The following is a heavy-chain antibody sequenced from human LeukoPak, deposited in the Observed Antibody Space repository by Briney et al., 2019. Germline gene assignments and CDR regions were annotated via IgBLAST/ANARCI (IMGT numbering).Heavy chain of an antibody. D-gene: IGHD6-19*01. J-gene: IGHJ4*02. CDR3: TRDSDTTGWSWVH. V-gene: IGHV1-3*01. CDR1: GYSITTSHYT. CDR2: INAGTGNT. Sequence: ASVKVSSKTSGYSITTSHYTKHLMRQVPGHRPEWMGYINAGTGNTKYSQKFQGRVTITADTSATTVYMELSGLTSEDTAVYFCTRDSDTTGWSWVHWGQGTQVTVSS.